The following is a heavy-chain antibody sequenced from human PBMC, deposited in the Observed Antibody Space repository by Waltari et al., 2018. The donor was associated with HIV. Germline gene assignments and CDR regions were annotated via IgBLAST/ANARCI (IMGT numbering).Heavy chain of an antibody. J-gene: IGHJ4*02. D-gene: IGHD1-26*01. V-gene: IGHV4-39*07. CDR3: ARHKNRGSYFPVDF. CDR1: GFSIISNNYY. Sequence: QLQLHESGPGLVKPSETLSPTCIVSGFSIISNNYYWGWIRQPPGKGLEWIGNIFYSGTTNYNPSIESRVTISIDTSKSQFSLNLDSVTAADTAIYYCARHKNRGSYFPVDFWGQGTLVAVSS. CDR2: IFYSGTT.